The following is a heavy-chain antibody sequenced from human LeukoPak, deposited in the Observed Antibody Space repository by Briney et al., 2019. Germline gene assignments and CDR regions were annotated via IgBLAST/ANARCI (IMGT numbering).Heavy chain of an antibody. D-gene: IGHD6-19*01. CDR1: GDSISSDY. J-gene: IGHJ6*03. CDR3: ARYSSGWRQYYYYYMDV. V-gene: IGHV4-59*01. CDR2: IYYSGST. Sequence: SETLSLTCSVSGDSISSDYWNWIRQPPGKGLEWIGYIYYSGSTNYNPSLKSRVTISVDTSKNQFSLKLSSVTAADTAVYYCARYSSGWRQYYYYYMDVWGKGTRSPSP.